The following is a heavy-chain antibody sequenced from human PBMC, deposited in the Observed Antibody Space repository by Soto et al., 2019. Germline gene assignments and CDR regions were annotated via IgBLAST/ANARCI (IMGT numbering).Heavy chain of an antibody. Sequence: QVQLQESGPGLVKPSETLSLTCTVSGGSISSYYWSWIRQPPGKGLEWIGYIYYSGSTNYNPSLKXRVTLSVDTSKNQFSLKLSSVTAADTAVYYCARRYGTVFDYWGQGTLVTVSS. CDR2: IYYSGST. V-gene: IGHV4-59*01. J-gene: IGHJ4*02. CDR3: ARRYGTVFDY. CDR1: GGSISSYY. D-gene: IGHD6-13*01.